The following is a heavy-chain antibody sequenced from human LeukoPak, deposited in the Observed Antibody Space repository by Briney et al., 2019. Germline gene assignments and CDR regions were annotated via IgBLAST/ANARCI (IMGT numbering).Heavy chain of an antibody. CDR1: GYTFSDYY. CDR2: INPSNGGA. D-gene: IGHD6-13*01. V-gene: IGHV1-2*02. CDR3: ARYPTRRYSSSWYLNAFDI. Sequence: ASVKVSCKTSGYTFSDYYMHWVRQVPGQGLEWMGWINPSNGGANYAQTFQGRVTMTRDTSINTAYMELSSLKSDDMAVYYCARYPTRRYSSSWYLNAFDIWGQGTMVTVSS. J-gene: IGHJ3*02.